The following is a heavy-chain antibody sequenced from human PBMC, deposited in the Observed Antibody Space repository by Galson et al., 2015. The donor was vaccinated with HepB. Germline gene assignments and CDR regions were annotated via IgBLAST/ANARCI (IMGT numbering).Heavy chain of an antibody. CDR1: GFMFGDYT. J-gene: IGHJ6*02. D-gene: IGHD3-16*02. V-gene: IGHV3-9*01. CDR2: ISWNSGFK. Sequence: LRLSCAASGFMFGDYTIHWVRQPPGKGLEWVSGISWNSGFKGYVDSVKGRFSISRDNAKNSLYLQMNSLRPEDTALYYCARDIRKTGRFTFYGMDVWGQGTTVTVSS. CDR3: ARDIRKTGRFTFYGMDV.